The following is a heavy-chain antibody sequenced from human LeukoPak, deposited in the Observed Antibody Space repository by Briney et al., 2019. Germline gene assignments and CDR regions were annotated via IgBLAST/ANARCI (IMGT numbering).Heavy chain of an antibody. CDR1: GGSISSGGYY. D-gene: IGHD3-10*01. Sequence: SETLSLTCAVSGGSISSGGYYWSWIRQPAGKGLEWIGRIYTSGSTNYNPSLKSRVTMSVDTSKNQFSLKLSSVTAADTAVYYCARDTMVRGVITPMDVWGKGTTVTISS. CDR2: IYTSGST. CDR3: ARDTMVRGVITPMDV. V-gene: IGHV4-61*02. J-gene: IGHJ6*03.